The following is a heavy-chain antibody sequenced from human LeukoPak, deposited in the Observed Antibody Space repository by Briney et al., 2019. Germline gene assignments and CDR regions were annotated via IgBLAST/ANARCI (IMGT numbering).Heavy chain of an antibody. CDR2: ISGSGGST. D-gene: IGHD5-24*01. CDR1: GFPFSTFW. CDR3: AKDFGMATIIPFDY. V-gene: IGHV3-23*01. Sequence: GGSLRLSCAVSGFPFSTFWMSWVRQAPGKGLEWVSAISGSGGSTYYADSVKGRFTISRDNSKNTLYLQMNSLRAEDTAVYYCAKDFGMATIIPFDYWGQGTLVTVSS. J-gene: IGHJ4*02.